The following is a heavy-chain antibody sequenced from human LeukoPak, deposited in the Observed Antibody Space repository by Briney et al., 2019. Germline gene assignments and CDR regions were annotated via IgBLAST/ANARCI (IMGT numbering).Heavy chain of an antibody. Sequence: SETLSLTCTVSGYSISSGYYWGWIRQPPGRGLEWIGNIYHSGNTYYNPSLTSRVTISVDTSRNQFSLRLSSVTAADTAVYYCARDLGSGSYGNWFDPWGQGTLVTVSS. CDR3: ARDLGSGSYGNWFDP. V-gene: IGHV4-38-2*02. J-gene: IGHJ5*02. D-gene: IGHD6-19*01. CDR2: IYHSGNT. CDR1: GYSISSGYY.